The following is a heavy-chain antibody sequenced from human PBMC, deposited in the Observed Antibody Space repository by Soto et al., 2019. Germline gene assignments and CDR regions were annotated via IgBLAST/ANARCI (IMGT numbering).Heavy chain of an antibody. CDR1: GFTFNNFS. CDR3: AKDEEWPPWRGYFGS. CDR2: ISGSGTNT. J-gene: IGHJ4*02. V-gene: IGHV3-23*01. D-gene: IGHD3-3*01. Sequence: PGGSLRLSCAASGFTFNNFSMTWVRQAPGEGLEWVSGISGSGTNTYYAESVKGRFTVSRDNSKDTLFLHIASLKADDTAVYYCAKDEEWPPWRGYFGSWGQGTLVTVSS.